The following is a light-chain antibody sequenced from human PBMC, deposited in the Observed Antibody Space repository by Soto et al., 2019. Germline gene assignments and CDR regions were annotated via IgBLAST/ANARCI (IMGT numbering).Light chain of an antibody. CDR1: SSNIGSNY. J-gene: IGLJ2*01. Sequence: QLVLTQPPSASGTPGQRVTISCSGSSSNIGSNYVYWYQQLPGTAPKLLIYRNNQRPSGVPDRFSGSKSGTSASLAISGLRSEDEADYYCAAWDDSLSGLVFGGGTQLTVL. CDR3: AAWDDSLSGLV. CDR2: RNN. V-gene: IGLV1-47*01.